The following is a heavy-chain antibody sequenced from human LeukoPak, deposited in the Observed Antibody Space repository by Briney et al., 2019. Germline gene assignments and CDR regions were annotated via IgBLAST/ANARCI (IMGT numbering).Heavy chain of an antibody. Sequence: SETLSLTCTVSGCSISSYYWSWIRQPPGKGLEWIGYIYYSGSTTYNPSLKSRVTISVDTSKNQFSLKLSSVTAADTAVYYCARDYYGDFYVDYWGQGTLVTVSS. V-gene: IGHV4-59*01. CDR2: IYYSGST. D-gene: IGHD4-17*01. CDR3: ARDYYGDFYVDY. CDR1: GCSISSYY. J-gene: IGHJ4*02.